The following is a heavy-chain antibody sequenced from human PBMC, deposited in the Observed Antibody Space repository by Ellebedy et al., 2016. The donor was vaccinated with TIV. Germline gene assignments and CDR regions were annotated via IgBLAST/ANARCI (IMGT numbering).Heavy chain of an antibody. CDR3: ARHLSGTRTVTDI. J-gene: IGHJ3*02. CDR2: IYYSGST. CDR1: GGSFSGYY. V-gene: IGHV4-59*08. D-gene: IGHD1-14*01. Sequence: SETLSLTCAVYGGSFSGYYWSWIRQPPGKGLEWIGYIYYSGSTNYNPSLKSRVTISVDTSKNQFSLKLSSVTAADTAVYYCARHLSGTRTVTDIWGQGTMVTVSS.